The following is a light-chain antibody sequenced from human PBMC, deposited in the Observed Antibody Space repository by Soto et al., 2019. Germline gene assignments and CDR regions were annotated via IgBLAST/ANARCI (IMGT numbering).Light chain of an antibody. CDR3: GSYTSSSTLEMV. V-gene: IGLV2-14*03. CDR1: SSYVGVYYY. CDR2: DVT. J-gene: IGLJ3*02. Sequence: QSVLTQPASVSGSLGQSITISCTGTSSYVGVYYYVSWFQQHPGKAPKLMIYDVTARPSGVSSRFSGSMSGNTASLTISGLQAEDEADYYCGSYTSSSTLEMVFGGGTKLTVL.